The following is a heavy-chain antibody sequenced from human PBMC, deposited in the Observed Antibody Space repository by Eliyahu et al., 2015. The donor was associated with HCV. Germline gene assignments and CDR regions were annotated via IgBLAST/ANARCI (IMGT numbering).Heavy chain of an antibody. V-gene: IGHV3-23*01. D-gene: IGHD6-13*01. Sequence: EVQLLEPGGGLVQPGGSLRLSCATSGFPLRSSAMTWVRQAPGKGLEWVSRLSDTGDTTHYADSVKGRFTISRDNSKNTLYLQMNSLRAEDTAIYYCAKDRSGWYYFDYWGRGTLVTVSS. CDR3: AKDRSGWYYFDY. CDR1: GFPLRSSA. J-gene: IGHJ4*02. CDR2: LSDTGDTT.